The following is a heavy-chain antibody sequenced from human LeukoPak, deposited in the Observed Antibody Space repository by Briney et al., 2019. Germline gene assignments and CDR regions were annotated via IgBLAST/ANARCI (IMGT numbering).Heavy chain of an antibody. CDR2: IYYSGST. CDR3: ARDPNGLNWFDP. CDR1: GGSISSYY. J-gene: IGHJ5*02. D-gene: IGHD4/OR15-4a*01. V-gene: IGHV4-59*01. Sequence: SETLSLTCTASGGSISSYYWSWIRQPPGKGLEWIGYIYYSGSTNYNPSLKSRVTISIDTSKNQFSLKLSSVTAADTAVYYCARDPNGLNWFDPWGQGTLVTVSS.